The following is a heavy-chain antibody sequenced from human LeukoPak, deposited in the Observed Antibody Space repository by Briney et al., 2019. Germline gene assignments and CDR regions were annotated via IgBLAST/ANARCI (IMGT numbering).Heavy chain of an antibody. Sequence: SETPSLTCTVSGGSISSHYWSWIRQPPGKGLEWIGYIYYSGSTNYNPSLKSRVTISVDTSKNQFSLKLSSVTAADTAVYYCARDQGYIDYWGQGTLVTVSS. D-gene: IGHD6-13*01. CDR1: GGSISSHY. CDR3: ARDQGYIDY. J-gene: IGHJ4*02. CDR2: IYYSGST. V-gene: IGHV4-59*11.